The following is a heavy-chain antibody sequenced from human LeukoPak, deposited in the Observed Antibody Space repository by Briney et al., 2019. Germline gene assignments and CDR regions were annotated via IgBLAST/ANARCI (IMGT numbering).Heavy chain of an antibody. CDR3: AKMGSEYYYDSSGYFR. D-gene: IGHD3-22*01. J-gene: IGHJ4*02. Sequence: QSGGSLRLSCAASGFTFSSYAMSWVRQAPGTGLEWVSAISGSGGSTYYADSVKGRFTISRDNSKNTLYLQMNSLRAEDTAVYYCAKMGSEYYYDSSGYFRWGQGTLVTVSS. CDR2: ISGSGGST. V-gene: IGHV3-23*01. CDR1: GFTFSSYA.